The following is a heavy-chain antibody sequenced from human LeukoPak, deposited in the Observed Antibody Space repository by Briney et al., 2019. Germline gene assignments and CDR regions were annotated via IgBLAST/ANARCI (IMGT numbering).Heavy chain of an antibody. J-gene: IGHJ4*02. D-gene: IGHD1-14*01. CDR3: AGYNIPYTFEF. CDR1: GGPISRSNW. Sequence: SGTLSLTCAVSGGPISRSNWWSWVRQPPGKGLEWIGDILHSGDTNYNASLRSRLTISLDKSRNQFSLQLSSVTAADTAVYYCAGYNIPYTFEFWGPGTVVTVSS. CDR2: ILHSGDT. V-gene: IGHV4-4*02.